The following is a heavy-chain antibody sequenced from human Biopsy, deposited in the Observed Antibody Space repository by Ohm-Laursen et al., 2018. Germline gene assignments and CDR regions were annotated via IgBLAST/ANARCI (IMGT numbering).Heavy chain of an antibody. CDR1: GFVFNNFA. D-gene: IGHD6-6*01. CDR3: AKYDYSSSPRRYFDP. J-gene: IGHJ5*02. V-gene: IGHV3-23*01. Sequence: SLRLSCAASGFVFNNFAMSWVRQAPGKGLEWVSAISGRGVDTSYAGSVKGRFTISRDDSKNTVYLQMNSLRAEDTAVYYCAKYDYSSSPRRYFDPWGQGTLVTVSS. CDR2: ISGRGVDT.